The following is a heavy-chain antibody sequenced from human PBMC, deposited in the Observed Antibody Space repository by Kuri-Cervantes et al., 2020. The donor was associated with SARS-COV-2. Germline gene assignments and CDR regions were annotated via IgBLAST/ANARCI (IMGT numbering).Heavy chain of an antibody. Sequence: SETLSLTCTVSGGSISSYYWTWVRQPPGKGLEWIGYMYYTESTNYNPSLKSRVTISLDTSKKQFSLTLISVTAADTAVYFCARGIVPASVCFDYWGQGTLVTVSS. CDR3: ARGIVPASVCFDY. CDR2: MYYTEST. J-gene: IGHJ4*02. D-gene: IGHD6-13*01. V-gene: IGHV4-59*01. CDR1: GGSISSYY.